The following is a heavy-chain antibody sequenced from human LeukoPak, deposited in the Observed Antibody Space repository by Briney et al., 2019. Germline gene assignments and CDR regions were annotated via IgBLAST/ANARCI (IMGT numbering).Heavy chain of an antibody. D-gene: IGHD6-13*01. CDR1: GFTFSSYS. CDR3: ARDAPSPGAAHSSSYYFDY. CDR2: LSYDGSNE. Sequence: AGGSLRLSCAASGFTFSSYSMHWVRQAPGKGLGWVAVLSYDGSNEYYTDSVKGRFTISRDNSKNTLLLQMNSLRIEDTAEYYCARDAPSPGAAHSSSYYFDYWGQGTLVTVSS. V-gene: IGHV3-30-3*01. J-gene: IGHJ4*02.